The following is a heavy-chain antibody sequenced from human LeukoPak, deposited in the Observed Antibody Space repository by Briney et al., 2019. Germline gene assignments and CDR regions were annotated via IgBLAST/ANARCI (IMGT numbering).Heavy chain of an antibody. J-gene: IGHJ3*02. D-gene: IGHD3-22*01. CDR2: FDPEDGET. Sequence: GASVKVSCKVSGYTLTELSMHWVRQAPGKGLEWMGGFDPEDGETIYAQKFQGRVTMTEDTSTDTAYMELSSLRSEDTALYYCAKDMDDSSGYYYEWGTGYAFDIWGQGTMVTVSS. CDR3: AKDMDDSSGYYYEWGTGYAFDI. CDR1: GYTLTELS. V-gene: IGHV1-24*01.